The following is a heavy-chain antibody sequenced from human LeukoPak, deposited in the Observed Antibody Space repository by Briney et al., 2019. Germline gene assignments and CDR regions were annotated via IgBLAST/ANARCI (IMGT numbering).Heavy chain of an antibody. V-gene: IGHV4-4*07. J-gene: IGHJ6*03. CDR2: IYTSGST. D-gene: IGHD6-19*01. CDR1: GGSISSYY. CDR3: ARDRPVKQWLVREYYYYYYMDV. Sequence: SETLSLTCTVSGGSISSYYWSWIRQPAGKGLEWIGRIYTSGSTNYNPSLKSRVTMSVDTSKNQFSLKLSSVTAADTAVYYCARDRPVKQWLVREYYYYYYMDVWGKGTTVTISS.